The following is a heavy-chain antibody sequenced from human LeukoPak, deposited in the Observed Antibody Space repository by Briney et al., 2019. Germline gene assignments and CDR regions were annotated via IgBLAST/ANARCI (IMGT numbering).Heavy chain of an antibody. V-gene: IGHV4-34*01. CDR3: ASSGLYYDYVWGSYRPGYFDY. CDR2: INHSGST. Sequence: PSETLSLTCAVYGGSFSGYYWSWIRQPPGKGLEWIGEINHSGSTNYNPSLKSRVTISVDTSKNQFSLKLSSVTAADTAVYYCASSGLYYDYVWGSYRPGYFDYWGQGTLVTVSS. J-gene: IGHJ4*02. D-gene: IGHD3-16*02. CDR1: GGSFSGYY.